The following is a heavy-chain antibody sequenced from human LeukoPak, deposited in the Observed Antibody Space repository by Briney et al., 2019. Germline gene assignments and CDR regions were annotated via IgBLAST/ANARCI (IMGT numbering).Heavy chain of an antibody. J-gene: IGHJ6*03. Sequence: PGGSLRLSCAASGFTFSSYWMHWVRQAPGKGLVWVSRINSDGSSTSYADSVKGRFTISRDNAKNTLSLQMNSLRAEDTAVYYCARGGVGVRGVNFMDVWGKGTTVTISS. CDR1: GFTFSSYW. D-gene: IGHD3-10*01. V-gene: IGHV3-74*01. CDR3: ARGGVGVRGVNFMDV. CDR2: INSDGSST.